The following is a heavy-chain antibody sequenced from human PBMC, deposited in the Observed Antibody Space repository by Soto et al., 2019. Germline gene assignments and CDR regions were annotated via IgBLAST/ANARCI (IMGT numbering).Heavy chain of an antibody. CDR3: ARLSTTVVTPFYYYGMDV. D-gene: IGHD4-17*01. V-gene: IGHV4-4*02. CDR1: GGSISSSNW. Sequence: QVQLQESGPGLVKPSGTLSLTCAVSGGSISSSNWWSWVRQPPGKGLEWIGEIYHSGSTNYNPSLTGRVTISVDKSKNQFSLKLSSVTAADTAVYYCARLSTTVVTPFYYYGMDVWGQGTTVTVSS. CDR2: IYHSGST. J-gene: IGHJ6*02.